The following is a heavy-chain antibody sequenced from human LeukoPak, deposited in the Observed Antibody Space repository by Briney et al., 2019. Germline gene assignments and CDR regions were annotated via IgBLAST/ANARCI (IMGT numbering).Heavy chain of an antibody. CDR1: GFTFSSYA. Sequence: GGSLRLSCAASGFTFSSYAMSWVRQAPGRGPVWVSRINADGSTTNYADSVKGRFTISRDNAKNTLYLHMSSLRAEDTAVYSCATAAYYSDTSGYYGWVYWGQGTLVTVSS. D-gene: IGHD3-22*01. J-gene: IGHJ4*02. CDR3: ATAAYYSDTSGYYGWVY. V-gene: IGHV3-74*01. CDR2: INADGSTT.